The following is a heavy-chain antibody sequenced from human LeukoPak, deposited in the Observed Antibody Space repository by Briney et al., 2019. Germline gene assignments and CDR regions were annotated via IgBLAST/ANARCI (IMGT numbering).Heavy chain of an antibody. D-gene: IGHD1-26*01. J-gene: IGHJ4*02. Sequence: ASVKVSCKASGYTFTSYYMHWVRQAPGQGLEWMGIINPSGGSTSYAQKFQGRVTITADKSTSTAYMELSSLRSEDTAVYYCARLPSYSGSYYYARPADYWGQGTLVTVSS. V-gene: IGHV1-46*01. CDR2: INPSGGST. CDR1: GYTFTSYY. CDR3: ARLPSYSGSYYYARPADY.